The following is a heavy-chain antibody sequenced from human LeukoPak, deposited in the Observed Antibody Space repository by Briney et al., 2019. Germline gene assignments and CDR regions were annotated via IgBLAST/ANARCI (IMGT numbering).Heavy chain of an antibody. CDR3: ARLILFSSDHPSTSRFFDL. D-gene: IGHD2-15*01. CDR1: GYSFTSYW. J-gene: IGHJ2*01. Sequence: GESLKISCMGSGYSFTSYWIGWVRQIPGKGLEWMGIFYPGDSDTRYSPTFQGQVTISADKSTSIAYLQWSSLEASDTAIYYCARLILFSSDHPSTSRFFDLWGRGTLVTVSS. CDR2: FYPGDSDT. V-gene: IGHV5-51*01.